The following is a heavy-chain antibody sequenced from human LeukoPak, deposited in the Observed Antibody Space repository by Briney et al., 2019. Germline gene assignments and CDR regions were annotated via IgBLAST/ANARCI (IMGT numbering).Heavy chain of an antibody. V-gene: IGHV3-53*01. CDR3: ARRYFDY. J-gene: IGHJ4*02. CDR1: GVTVSSNY. CDR2: IYSGGST. Sequence: GGSLRLSCAASGVTVSSNYMSWVRQAPGKGLEWVSVIYSGGSTYYADSVKGRFTISRDNSKNTLYLQMNSLRAEDTAVYYCARRYFDYWGQGTLVTVSS.